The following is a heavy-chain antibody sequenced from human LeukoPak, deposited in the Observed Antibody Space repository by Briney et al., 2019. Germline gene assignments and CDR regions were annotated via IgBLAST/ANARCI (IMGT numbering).Heavy chain of an antibody. Sequence: KTSETLSLTCTVSGDSISSGGYYWSWIRQHPGKGLEWIGYIYYSGSTYYNPSLKSRVTISVDTSKNQFSLKLSSVTAADTAVYYCARALMNVWGSYRSIRFDYWGQGTLVTVSS. D-gene: IGHD3-16*02. CDR2: IYYSGST. V-gene: IGHV4-31*03. J-gene: IGHJ4*02. CDR1: GDSISSGGYY. CDR3: ARALMNVWGSYRSIRFDY.